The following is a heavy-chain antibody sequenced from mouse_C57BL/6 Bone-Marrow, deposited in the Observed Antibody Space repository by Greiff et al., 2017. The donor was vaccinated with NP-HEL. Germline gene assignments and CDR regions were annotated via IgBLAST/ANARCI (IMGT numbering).Heavy chain of an antibody. Sequence: QVQLKQSGAELARPGASVKLSCKASGYTFTSYGISWVKQRPGQGLEWIGEIYPRSGNTYYNEKFKGKATLTADKSSSTAYMELRSLTSEDSAVYFCARSGPYDYDGDYWGQGTTLTVSS. V-gene: IGHV1-81*01. CDR2: IYPRSGNT. CDR1: GYTFTSYG. J-gene: IGHJ2*01. D-gene: IGHD2-4*01. CDR3: ARSGPYDYDGDY.